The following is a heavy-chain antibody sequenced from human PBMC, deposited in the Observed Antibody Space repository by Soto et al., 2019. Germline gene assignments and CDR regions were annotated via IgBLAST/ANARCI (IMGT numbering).Heavy chain of an antibody. Sequence: SETLSLTFDVYGGSFSGYIWPRLRQTPGKGLQWIGQINHSGSANYNPSLKSRVTISVDKSKNEFSLKMSSVTAADTAVYYCTSKFGQLLADAFDIWGQGTMVT. CDR1: GGSFSGYI. CDR2: INHSGSA. D-gene: IGHD3-10*01. CDR3: TSKFGQLLADAFDI. J-gene: IGHJ3*02. V-gene: IGHV4-34*01.